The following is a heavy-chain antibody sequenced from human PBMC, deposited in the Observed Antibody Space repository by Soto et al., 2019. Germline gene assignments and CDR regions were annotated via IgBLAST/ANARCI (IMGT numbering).Heavy chain of an antibody. Sequence: LRLSCAASGFTFSSFAMRWVRQAPGKGLQWVSGISGSGVSTYYGDSVKGRFTISRDNSKNTLSLQMNSLRAEDTAVYYCASDPPRMTTLTTVDYWGQGALVTVPS. CDR3: ASDPPRMTTLTTVDY. CDR2: ISGSGVST. J-gene: IGHJ4*02. CDR1: GFTFSSFA. D-gene: IGHD4-17*01. V-gene: IGHV3-23*01.